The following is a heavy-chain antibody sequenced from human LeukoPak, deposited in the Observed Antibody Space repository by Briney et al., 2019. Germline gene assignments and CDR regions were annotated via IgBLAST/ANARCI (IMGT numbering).Heavy chain of an antibody. Sequence: PSETLSLTCAVYGGSFSGYYWTWIRQPPGKGLEWIGEINDSGSTNYDPSLKSRLIIPVDTSKNQFSLRLTSVTAADTAVYYCARGRRWWGQGSLVTVSS. D-gene: IGHD5-24*01. CDR3: ARGRRW. J-gene: IGHJ4*02. V-gene: IGHV4-34*01. CDR2: INDSGST. CDR1: GGSFSGYY.